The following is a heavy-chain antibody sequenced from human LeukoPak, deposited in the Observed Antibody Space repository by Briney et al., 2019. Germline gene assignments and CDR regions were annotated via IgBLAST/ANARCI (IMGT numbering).Heavy chain of an antibody. J-gene: IGHJ4*02. D-gene: IGHD3-22*01. Sequence: GGSLRLSCAASGFTFSSYSMNWVRQAPGKGLEWVSSISSSSSSYIYYADSVKGRFTISRDNAKNSLYLQMNSLRAEDTAVYYCARDLEYYDSSGYVEEWGQGTLVTVSS. CDR3: ARDLEYYDSSGYVEE. CDR1: GFTFSSYS. CDR2: ISSSSSSYI. V-gene: IGHV3-21*01.